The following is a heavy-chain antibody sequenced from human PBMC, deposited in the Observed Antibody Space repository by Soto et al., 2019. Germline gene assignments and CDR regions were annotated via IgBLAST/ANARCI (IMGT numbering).Heavy chain of an antibody. Sequence: QLQLQESGPGLVKPSETLSLTCTVSGGSISSSSYYWGWIRQPPGKGLEWIGSIYYSGSTYYNPSLKSRVTISVDTSKNQFSLKLSSVTAADTAVYYCARHDYGDYPLNGYYYGMDVWGQGTTVTVSS. J-gene: IGHJ6*02. CDR3: ARHDYGDYPLNGYYYGMDV. CDR2: IYYSGST. CDR1: GGSISSSSYY. D-gene: IGHD4-17*01. V-gene: IGHV4-39*01.